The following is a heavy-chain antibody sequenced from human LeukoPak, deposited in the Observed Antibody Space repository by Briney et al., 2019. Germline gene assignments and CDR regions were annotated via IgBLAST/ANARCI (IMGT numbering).Heavy chain of an antibody. CDR2: INPNSGGT. CDR3: ATGIVGATETDY. V-gene: IGHV1-2*02. CDR1: GYTFTGYY. J-gene: IGHJ4*02. D-gene: IGHD1-26*01. Sequence: ASVKVSCKASGYTFTGYYMHWVRQAPGQGLEWMGWINPNSGGTNYAQKFQGRVTMTRDTSISTAYMELSRLRSNDTAVYCCATGIVGATETDYWGQGTLVTVSS.